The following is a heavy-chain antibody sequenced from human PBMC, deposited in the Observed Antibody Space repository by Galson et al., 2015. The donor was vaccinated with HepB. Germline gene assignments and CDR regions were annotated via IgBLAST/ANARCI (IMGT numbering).Heavy chain of an antibody. CDR1: GLTLSSYS. CDR3: ARHPSGCGGTSCYNY. V-gene: IGHV3-21*01. Sequence: SLRLSCAASGLTLSSYSMNWVRQAPGKGLEWVSSISSSSTYISYADSVKGRFTISRDDAKNSLYLQMNSLRAEDTAVYYCARHPSGCGGTSCYNYWGQGTLVTVSS. J-gene: IGHJ4*02. CDR2: ISSSSTYI. D-gene: IGHD2-15*01.